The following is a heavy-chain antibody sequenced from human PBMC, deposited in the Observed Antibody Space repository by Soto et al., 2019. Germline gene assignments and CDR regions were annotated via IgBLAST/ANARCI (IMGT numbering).Heavy chain of an antibody. CDR2: ISSSGGTI. CDR3: ARSWGVYCSSTSFYSPWFDP. D-gene: IGHD2-2*02. V-gene: IGHV3-48*03. Sequence: GSLRRSCVASGFTFFRYEMNWVRQAPGKGLEWVSSISSSGGTIYYADSVKGRFTISRDNAKNSLYLQMNSLRAEDTAVYYCARSWGVYCSSTSFYSPWFDPWGQGTLVTVS. J-gene: IGHJ5*02. CDR1: GFTFFRYE.